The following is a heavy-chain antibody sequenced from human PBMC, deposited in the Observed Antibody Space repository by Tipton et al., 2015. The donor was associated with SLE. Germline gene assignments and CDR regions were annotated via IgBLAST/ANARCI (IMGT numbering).Heavy chain of an antibody. D-gene: IGHD3-22*01. V-gene: IGHV4-59*12. CDR1: GGSFSGYY. CDR3: ARDMIGGAFDI. CDR2: IYYSGST. Sequence: TLSLTCAVYGGSFSGYYWSWIRQPPGKGLEWIGYIYYSGSTNYNPSLKSRVTISVDTSKNQFSLKLSSVTAADTAVYYCARDMIGGAFDIWGQGTMVTVSS. J-gene: IGHJ3*02.